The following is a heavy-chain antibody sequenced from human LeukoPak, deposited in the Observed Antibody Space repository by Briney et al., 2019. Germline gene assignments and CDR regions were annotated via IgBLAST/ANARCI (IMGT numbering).Heavy chain of an antibody. CDR3: ARATEDYYGSRYFDY. CDR1: GGSISSSSYY. D-gene: IGHD3-10*01. CDR2: IYYSGST. V-gene: IGHV4-39*07. Sequence: SETLSLTCTVSGGSISSSSYYWGWIRQPPGKGLEWIGSIYYSGSTYYNPSLKSRVTISVDTSKNQFSLKLSSVTAADTAVYYCARATEDYYGSRYFDYWGQGTLVTVSS. J-gene: IGHJ4*02.